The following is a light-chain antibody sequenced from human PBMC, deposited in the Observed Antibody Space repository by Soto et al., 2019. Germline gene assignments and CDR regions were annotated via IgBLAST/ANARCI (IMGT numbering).Light chain of an antibody. CDR2: GAS. CDR3: PQYGSSPLYT. V-gene: IGKV3-20*01. CDR1: QSVSSSY. Sequence: EIVLTQSPGTLSLSPGERATLSCRASQSVSSSYLAWYQQKPGQAPRLLIYGASSRATGIPDRFSGSGSGTDFTLTISRLETEDFAVYYCPQYGSSPLYTFGQGTKLEI. J-gene: IGKJ2*01.